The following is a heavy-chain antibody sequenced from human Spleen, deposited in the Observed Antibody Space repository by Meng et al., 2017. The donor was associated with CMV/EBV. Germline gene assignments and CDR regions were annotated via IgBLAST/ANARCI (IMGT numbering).Heavy chain of an antibody. CDR3: ARDHNWGPDY. V-gene: IGHV1-2*02. CDR1: GYTFTSYG. CDR2: IYPDTGGT. D-gene: IGHD7-27*01. Sequence: ASVKVSCKTSGYTFTSYGINWLRQAPGQGLEWMGWIYPDTGGTHYARNFQGRITVTRDTSIRTVYLELNSLRSDDTAMYYCARDHNWGPDYWGQGTLVTVSS. J-gene: IGHJ4*02.